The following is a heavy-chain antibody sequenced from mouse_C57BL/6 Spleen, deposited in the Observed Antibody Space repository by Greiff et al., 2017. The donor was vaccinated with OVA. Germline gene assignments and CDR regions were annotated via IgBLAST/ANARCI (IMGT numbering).Heavy chain of an antibody. V-gene: IGHV1-61*01. D-gene: IGHD2-4*01. CDR2: IYPSDSET. CDR3: AREGLYYEYDGRGYAMDY. CDR1: GYTFTSYW. J-gene: IGHJ4*01. Sequence: QVQLQQPGAELVRPGSSVKLSCKASGYTFTSYWMDWVKQRPGQGLEWIGNIYPSDSETHYNQKFKDKATLTVDQSSSTAYMQLSSLTSEDSAVYYCAREGLYYEYDGRGYAMDYWGQGTSVTVSS.